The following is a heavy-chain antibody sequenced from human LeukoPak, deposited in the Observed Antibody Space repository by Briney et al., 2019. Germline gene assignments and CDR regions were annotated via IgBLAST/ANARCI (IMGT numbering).Heavy chain of an antibody. D-gene: IGHD2-15*01. CDR1: GFTFSSYS. Sequence: PGRSLRLSCAASGFTFSSYSMHWVRQAPGKGLEWVALISYDGSNKYYEDSVKGRFTISRDNSKNTLYLQMNSLRAEDTAVYYCAEEHFLVLVRGGGGLAYWGQGTLVTVSS. V-gene: IGHV3-30*18. J-gene: IGHJ4*02. CDR3: AEEHFLVLVRGGGGLAY. CDR2: ISYDGSNK.